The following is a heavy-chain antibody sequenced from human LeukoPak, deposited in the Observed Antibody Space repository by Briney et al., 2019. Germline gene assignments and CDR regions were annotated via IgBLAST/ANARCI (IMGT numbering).Heavy chain of an antibody. CDR3: ARGLGYYYYMDV. D-gene: IGHD6-19*01. CDR2: IDYRGRT. V-gene: IGHV4-59*01. CDR1: GDSICNFY. J-gene: IGHJ6*03. Sequence: SETLSLTCSVSGDSICNFYWSWIRQPPGKGLEWIGYIDYRGRTSYNPSLKGRVTISIDTSKNQFSLRLSSVAAADTAVYYCARGLGYYYYMDVWGKGTTVTISS.